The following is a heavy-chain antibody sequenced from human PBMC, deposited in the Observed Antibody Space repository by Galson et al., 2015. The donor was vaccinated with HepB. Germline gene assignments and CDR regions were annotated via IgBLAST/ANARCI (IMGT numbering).Heavy chain of an antibody. Sequence: SLRLSCAASGFTFSSYAMSWVRQAPGKGLEWVSAISGSGGSTYYADSVKGRFTISRDNSKNTLYLQMNSLRAEDTAVYYCAKDGEPYYDFWSGYYHGNWFDPWGQGTLVTVSS. CDR3: AKDGEPYYDFWSGYYHGNWFDP. CDR2: ISGSGGST. J-gene: IGHJ5*02. V-gene: IGHV3-23*01. D-gene: IGHD3-3*01. CDR1: GFTFSSYA.